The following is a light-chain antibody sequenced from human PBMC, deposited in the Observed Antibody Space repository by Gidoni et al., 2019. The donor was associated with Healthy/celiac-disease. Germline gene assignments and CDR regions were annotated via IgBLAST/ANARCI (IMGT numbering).Light chain of an antibody. CDR3: AAWDDSLNGRV. CDR1: SSNIGSNT. Sequence: QSVLTQPPSASGTPGQRVTISCSGSSSNIGSNTVNWYQQRPGTAPKLLIYSNNQRPSGVPYRFSGSKSGTSASLAISGLQSEDEADYYCAAWDDSLNGRVFGGGTKLTVL. CDR2: SNN. J-gene: IGLJ2*01. V-gene: IGLV1-44*01.